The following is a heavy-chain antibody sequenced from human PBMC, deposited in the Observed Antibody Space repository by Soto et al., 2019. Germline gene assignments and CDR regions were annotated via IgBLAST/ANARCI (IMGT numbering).Heavy chain of an antibody. CDR1: GLTLSSYA. CDR3: ESPHFTFGGVIAPDY. D-gene: IGHD3-16*02. Sequence: GFLSLSCAASGLTLSSYAMHWVRQAPGKGLEWVAVISYDGSNKYYADSVKGRFTISRDNSKNTLYLQMNRLRAEDTAVYYCESPHFTFGGVIAPDYWGQGTLVTVSS. CDR2: ISYDGSNK. J-gene: IGHJ4*02. V-gene: IGHV3-30-3*01.